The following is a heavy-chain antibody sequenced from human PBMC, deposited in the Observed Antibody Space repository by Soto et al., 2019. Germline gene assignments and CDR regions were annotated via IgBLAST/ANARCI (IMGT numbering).Heavy chain of an antibody. V-gene: IGHV5-10-1*01. CDR1: GYSFTSYW. D-gene: IGHD3-10*01. CDR2: IDPSDSYT. CDR3: ARDIRGVSDY. J-gene: IGHJ4*02. Sequence: HGESLKISCKGSGYSFTSYWISWVRQMPGKGLEWMGRIDPSDSYTNYSPSFQGHVTISADKSISTAYLQWSSLKASDTAMYYCARDIRGVSDYWGQGTLVTVSS.